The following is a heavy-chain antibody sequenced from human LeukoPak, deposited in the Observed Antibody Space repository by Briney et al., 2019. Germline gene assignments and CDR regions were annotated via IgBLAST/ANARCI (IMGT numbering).Heavy chain of an antibody. V-gene: IGHV4-34*01. Sequence: SETLSLTCAVYGGSFSGYYWSWIRQPPGKGLEWIGEINHSGSTNYNPSLKSRVTISVDTSKNQFSLKLSSVTAADAAVYYCARGFLATYWGQGTLVTVSS. CDR1: GGSFSGYY. J-gene: IGHJ4*02. CDR3: ARGFLATY. D-gene: IGHD5-12*01. CDR2: INHSGST.